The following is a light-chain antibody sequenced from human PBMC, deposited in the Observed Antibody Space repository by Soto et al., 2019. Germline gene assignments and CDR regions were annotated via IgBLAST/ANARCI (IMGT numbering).Light chain of an antibody. Sequence: QSVLTQPPSASGSPGQSVTISCTGTSSDIGTYKYVSWYQHHPGKAPKLMIYEVSKRPSGVPDRFSGSKSGNTASLTVSGLLTEGEADYYCSSYAGRNNVVFGGGTKVTVL. CDR2: EVS. CDR3: SSYAGRNNVV. J-gene: IGLJ2*01. CDR1: SSDIGTYKY. V-gene: IGLV2-8*01.